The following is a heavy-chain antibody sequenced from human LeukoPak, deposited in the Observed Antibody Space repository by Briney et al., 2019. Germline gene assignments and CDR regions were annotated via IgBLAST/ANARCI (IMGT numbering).Heavy chain of an antibody. CDR2: FDPEDGET. Sequence: VASVKVSCKVSGYTLTELSMHWVRQAPGKGLEWMGGFDPEDGETIYAQKFQGRVTMTEDTSTDTAYMELSSLRSEDTAVYYCAASHRGWELLDRGVSEYFQHWGQGTLVTVSS. D-gene: IGHD1-26*01. J-gene: IGHJ1*01. CDR1: GYTLTELS. V-gene: IGHV1-24*01. CDR3: AASHRGWELLDRGVSEYFQH.